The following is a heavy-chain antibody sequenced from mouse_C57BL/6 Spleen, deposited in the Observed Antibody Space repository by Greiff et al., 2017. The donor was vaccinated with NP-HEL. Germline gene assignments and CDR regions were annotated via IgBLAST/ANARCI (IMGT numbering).Heavy chain of an antibody. J-gene: IGHJ3*01. CDR1: GYSFTSYY. CDR2: IYPGSGNT. V-gene: IGHV1-66*01. CDR3: ARSKDGYYLAWFAY. Sequence: QVQLQQSGPELVKPGASVKISCKASGYSFTSYYIHWVKQRPGQGLEWIGWIYPGSGNTKYNEKFKGKATLTADTSSSTAYMQLSSLTSEDSAVYYCARSKDGYYLAWFAYWGQGTLVTVSA. D-gene: IGHD2-3*01.